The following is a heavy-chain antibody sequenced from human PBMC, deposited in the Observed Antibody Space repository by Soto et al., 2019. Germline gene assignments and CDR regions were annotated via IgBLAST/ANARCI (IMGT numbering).Heavy chain of an antibody. J-gene: IGHJ6*02. Sequence: QVQLVQSGAEVKKPGSSVKVSCKASGGTFSSYAISWVRQAPGQGLEWMGGIIPIFGTANYAQKFQGRVTITADESTSTAYMELSSLRSEDTAVYYCARDEEGCSSTSCYYQRYYYYGMDVWGQGTTVTVSS. CDR3: ARDEEGCSSTSCYYQRYYYYGMDV. V-gene: IGHV1-69*01. CDR1: GGTFSSYA. CDR2: IIPIFGTA. D-gene: IGHD2-2*01.